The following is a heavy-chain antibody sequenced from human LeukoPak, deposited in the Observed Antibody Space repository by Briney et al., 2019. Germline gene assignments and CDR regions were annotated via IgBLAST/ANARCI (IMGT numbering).Heavy chain of an antibody. CDR3: ARGSSVVALD. CDR2: ITSEGSST. V-gene: IGHV3-74*01. D-gene: IGHD2-15*01. Sequence: PGGSLRLFCAASGFTFSSYWMHWVRQVPGKGLVWVSRITSEGSSTSYADSVKGRFTISRDNAKNTLYLQMNSLRAEDTAVYYCARGSSVVALDWGQGTLVTVSS. J-gene: IGHJ4*02. CDR1: GFTFSSYW.